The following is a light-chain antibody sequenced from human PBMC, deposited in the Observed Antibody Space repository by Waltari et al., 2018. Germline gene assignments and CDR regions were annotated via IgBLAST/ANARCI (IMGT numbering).Light chain of an antibody. V-gene: IGLV3-21*04. Sequence: SSVLTQPPSVSLAPGKTASITCGGNNIGVKSVHWYQQRPGQAPVLVIYDDSARPSGIPERFSGSNPGNTATLTISRVEAGDGADYYCQVWDSNTNHVIFGGGTKLTVL. CDR2: DDS. CDR3: QVWDSNTNHVI. CDR1: NIGVKS. J-gene: IGLJ2*01.